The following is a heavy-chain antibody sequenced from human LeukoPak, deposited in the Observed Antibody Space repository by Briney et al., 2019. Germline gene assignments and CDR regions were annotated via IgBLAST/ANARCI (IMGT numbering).Heavy chain of an antibody. Sequence: SETLSLTCTVSGGSISSYYWSWIRQPAGKGLEWIGRIYTSGSTNYNPSLKSRVTMSVDTSKNQFSLKLSSVTAADTAVYYCARAGSTSCYTGCNTYYFDYWGQGTLVTVSS. CDR3: ARAGSTSCYTGCNTYYFDY. CDR1: GGSISSYY. CDR2: IYTSGST. D-gene: IGHD2-2*02. J-gene: IGHJ4*02. V-gene: IGHV4-4*07.